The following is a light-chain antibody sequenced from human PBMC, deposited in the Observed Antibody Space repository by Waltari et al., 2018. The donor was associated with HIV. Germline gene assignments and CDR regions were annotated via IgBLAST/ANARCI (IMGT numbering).Light chain of an antibody. Sequence: DIQMTQAPSTLSASIGDRVVITCRASESVDTWLAWYQHKPGKATTLLIYETSSLQVGVSSRFSGSGSATEFTLTITGLQPDDFATYYCHQYKSYFPTFGQWTKVEV. CDR2: ETS. J-gene: IGKJ1*01. CDR3: HQYKSYFPT. CDR1: ESVDTW. V-gene: IGKV1-5*03.